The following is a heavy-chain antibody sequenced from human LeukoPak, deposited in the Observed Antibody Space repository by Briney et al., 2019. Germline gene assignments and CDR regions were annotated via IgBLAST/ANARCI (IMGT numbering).Heavy chain of an antibody. J-gene: IGHJ4*02. CDR1: GFSFNTYW. CDR3: SKGPSTTLTTF. V-gene: IGHV3-7*01. Sequence: GGSLRLSCTASGFSFNTYWMTWVRQAPGKGLEWVANIKPDGDTTNYLDSVKGRFTISRDNAKSSLHLQMNGLTAEDTAVYYCSKGPSTTLTTFWGQGTMVTVSS. CDR2: IKPDGDTT. D-gene: IGHD4-17*01.